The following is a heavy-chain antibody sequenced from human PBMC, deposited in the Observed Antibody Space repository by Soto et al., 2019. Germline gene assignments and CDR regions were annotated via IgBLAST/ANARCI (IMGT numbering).Heavy chain of an antibody. Sequence: QLQLQESGPGLVKPSETLSLTCTVSGGSISSSSYYWGWIRQPPGKGLEWIGSIYYSGSTYYNPSLKSRVTISVDTSKNQFSLKLSSVTAADTAVYYCASLHYSGSFLDAFDIWGQGTMVTVST. J-gene: IGHJ3*02. CDR3: ASLHYSGSFLDAFDI. D-gene: IGHD1-26*01. CDR1: GGSISSSSYY. V-gene: IGHV4-39*01. CDR2: IYYSGST.